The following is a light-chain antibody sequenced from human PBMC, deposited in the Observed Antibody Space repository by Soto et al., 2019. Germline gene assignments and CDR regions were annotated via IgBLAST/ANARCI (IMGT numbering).Light chain of an antibody. J-gene: IGKJ4*01. CDR1: QSVTNK. V-gene: IGKV3-15*01. CDR3: QQYNDWPRT. Sequence: EIVTTQSPATLSVSPGERVTLSCRATQSVTNKLAWYQQKPGQAPRLLIYGASTRIGGVPARFSGSGSGAEFTLTISSLQSEDFAVYYCQQYNDWPRTFGGGTKVEIK. CDR2: GAS.